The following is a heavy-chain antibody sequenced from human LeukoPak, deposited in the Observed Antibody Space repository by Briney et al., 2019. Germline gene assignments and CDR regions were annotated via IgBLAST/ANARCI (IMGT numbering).Heavy chain of an antibody. V-gene: IGHV3-21*01. J-gene: IGHJ4*02. Sequence: PGGSLRLSCAASGFTFSSYSMNWVRQAPGKGLEWVSSISSSSSYIYYADSVKGRFTISRDNAKNSLYLQMNSLRAEDTAVYYCASTYDSSGYSYYFDYWGQGTLVTVSS. CDR2: ISSSSSYI. D-gene: IGHD3-22*01. CDR1: GFTFSSYS. CDR3: ASTYDSSGYSYYFDY.